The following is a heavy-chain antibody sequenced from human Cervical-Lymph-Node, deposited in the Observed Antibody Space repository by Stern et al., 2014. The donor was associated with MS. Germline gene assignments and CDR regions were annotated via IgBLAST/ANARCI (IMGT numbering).Heavy chain of an antibody. J-gene: IGHJ4*02. CDR3: ARESSGYDAFDY. D-gene: IGHD5-12*01. CDR2: INPSGGST. V-gene: IGHV1-46*03. CDR1: GYTFTSYY. Sequence: VQLVQSGAEVKKPGASVKVSCKASGYTFTSYYMHWVRQAPGQGLEWMGMINPSGGSTSYAQKFQGRVTMTRDTSTSTVYMELSSLRSEDTAVYYCARESSGYDAFDYWGQGTLVTVSS.